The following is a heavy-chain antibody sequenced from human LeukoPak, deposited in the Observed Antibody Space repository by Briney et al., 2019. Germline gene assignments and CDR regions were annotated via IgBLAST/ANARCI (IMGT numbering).Heavy chain of an antibody. Sequence: GGSLRLSCAASGFTFSSYAMHWVRQAPGKGLEWVAVISYDGSNKYYADSVKGRFTISSDNSKNTLYLQMNSLRAEDTAVYYCARDLRHSSTDYWGQGTLVTVSS. CDR3: ARDLRHSSTDY. CDR1: GFTFSSYA. D-gene: IGHD6-19*01. CDR2: ISYDGSNK. V-gene: IGHV3-30*04. J-gene: IGHJ4*02.